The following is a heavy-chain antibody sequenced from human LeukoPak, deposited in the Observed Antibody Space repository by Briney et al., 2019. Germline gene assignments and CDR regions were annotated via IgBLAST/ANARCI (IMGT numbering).Heavy chain of an antibody. CDR1: GGTFSSYA. J-gene: IGHJ3*02. CDR2: ISAYNGNT. D-gene: IGHD3-10*01. Sequence: ASVKVSCKASGGTFSSYAISWVRQAPGQGLEWMGWISAYNGNTNYAQKLQGRVTMTTDTSTSTAYMELRSLRSDDTAVYYCARDYSGVPRWFGELFPYCDAFDIWGQGTMVTVSS. CDR3: ARDYSGVPRWFGELFPYCDAFDI. V-gene: IGHV1-18*01.